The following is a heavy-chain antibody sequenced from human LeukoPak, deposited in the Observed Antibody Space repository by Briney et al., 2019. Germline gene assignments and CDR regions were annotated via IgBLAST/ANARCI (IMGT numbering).Heavy chain of an antibody. CDR2: ISGSGGST. V-gene: IGHV3-23*01. Sequence: GGSLRLSCTGSGFIFGGYTMSWGRQAPGKGLEWVSAISGSGGSTYYADSVKGRFTISRDNSKNTLYLQMNSLRAEDTAVYYCAKARSDYWGQGTLVTVSS. CDR3: AKARSDY. J-gene: IGHJ4*02. CDR1: GFIFGGYT.